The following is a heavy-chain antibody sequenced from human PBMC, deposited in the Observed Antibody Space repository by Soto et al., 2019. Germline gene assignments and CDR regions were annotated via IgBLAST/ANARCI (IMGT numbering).Heavy chain of an antibody. Sequence: SETLSLTCTVSGGSVSSDNYYWSWIRQPPGKAPEWIGYIYNPGTTNYNPSLKSRVTMSVDTSKTQFYLKLTPVTAADTAVYYCARGGYDFWSGFYTAWFDPWGQGTLVTVSS. D-gene: IGHD3-3*01. CDR1: GGSVSSDNYY. CDR3: ARGGYDFWSGFYTAWFDP. CDR2: IYNPGTT. J-gene: IGHJ5*02. V-gene: IGHV4-61*01.